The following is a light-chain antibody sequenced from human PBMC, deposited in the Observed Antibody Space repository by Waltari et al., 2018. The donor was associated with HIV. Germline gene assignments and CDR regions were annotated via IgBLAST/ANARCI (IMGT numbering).Light chain of an antibody. V-gene: IGLV1-47*01. Sequence: QSVLTQPPSASGTPGQRVTISCSGSSSNIGSNYVYWYQQLPGTAPKLLIYRTNRRPAGRPDRFSGSKSGTSASLAITGLRSEDEADYYCAAWDDGLSGPVFGGGTKLTVL. CDR2: RTN. CDR1: SSNIGSNY. CDR3: AAWDDGLSGPV. J-gene: IGLJ3*02.